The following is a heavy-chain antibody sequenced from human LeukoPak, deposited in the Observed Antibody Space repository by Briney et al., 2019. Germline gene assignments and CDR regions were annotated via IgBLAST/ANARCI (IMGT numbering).Heavy chain of an antibody. Sequence: GGSLRLSCAASRFTFSNYAMHWVRQAPGKGLEWVALISYDGSNKYYADSVKGRFTISRDNSKNTLYLQMNSLRAEDTAVYYCAKDFGTMVRGVTGDYWGQGTLVTVSS. D-gene: IGHD3-10*01. CDR3: AKDFGTMVRGVTGDY. CDR2: ISYDGSNK. CDR1: RFTFSNYA. J-gene: IGHJ4*02. V-gene: IGHV3-30-3*01.